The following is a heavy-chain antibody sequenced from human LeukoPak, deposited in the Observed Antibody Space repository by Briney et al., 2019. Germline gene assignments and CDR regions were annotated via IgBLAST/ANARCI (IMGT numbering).Heavy chain of an antibody. Sequence: SETLSLTCTVSGGSISSSSYYWGWIRQPPGKGLERIGSIYYSGSTYYNPSLKSRVTISVDTSKNQFSLKLSSVTAADTAVYYCASLGGENYQLLSRHAYWGQGTLVTVSS. D-gene: IGHD2-2*01. V-gene: IGHV4-39*01. CDR2: IYYSGST. J-gene: IGHJ4*02. CDR1: GGSISSSSYY. CDR3: ASLGGENYQLLSRHAY.